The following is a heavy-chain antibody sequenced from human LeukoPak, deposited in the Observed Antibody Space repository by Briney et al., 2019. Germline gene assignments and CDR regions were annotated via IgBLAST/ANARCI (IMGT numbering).Heavy chain of an antibody. CDR3: ARTAPDSSSWYAIFDY. CDR1: GGTFSSYA. J-gene: IGHJ4*02. CDR2: IIPIFGTA. Sequence: SVKVSCKASGGTFSSYAISWVRQAPGQGLEWMGGIIPIFGTANYAQKFQGRVTITADESTSTAYMELSSLRSEDTAVYYCARTAPDSSSWYAIFDYWGQGTLVTVSS. D-gene: IGHD6-13*01. V-gene: IGHV1-69*13.